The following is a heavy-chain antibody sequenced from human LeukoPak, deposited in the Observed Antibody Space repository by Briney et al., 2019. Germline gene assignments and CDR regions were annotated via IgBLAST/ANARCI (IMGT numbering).Heavy chain of an antibody. CDR3: AKNTVSGGHYQYYMDV. CDR1: GFTFSSYA. D-gene: IGHD4-11*01. CDR2: ISGSGGIT. J-gene: IGHJ6*03. V-gene: IGHV3-23*01. Sequence: RSLRLSCAASGFTFSSYAMSWVRQAPGKGLEWVSSISGSGGITYHADSVKGRFTISRDNSKNTLFLQMNSLRAEDTAVYYCAKNTVSGGHYQYYMDVWGKGTTVTVSS.